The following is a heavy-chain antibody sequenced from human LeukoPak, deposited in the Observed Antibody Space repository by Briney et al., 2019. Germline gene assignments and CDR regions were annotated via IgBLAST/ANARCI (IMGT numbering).Heavy chain of an antibody. CDR1: GYIFTSYN. CDR3: ARSVRLGGTFGVANYYMDV. CDR2: INPSGGST. J-gene: IGHJ6*03. Sequence: ASVKVSCKASGYIFTSYNIYWVRQAPGQGLEWMGIINPSGGSTNYAQKFQGRVTMTRDTSTSTVYMELSSLRSDDTAVYYCARSVRLGGTFGVANYYMDVWGKGTTVTVSS. V-gene: IGHV1-46*01. D-gene: IGHD3-3*02.